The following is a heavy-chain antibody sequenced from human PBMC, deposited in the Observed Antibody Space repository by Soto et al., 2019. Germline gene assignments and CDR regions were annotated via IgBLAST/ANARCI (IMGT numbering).Heavy chain of an antibody. Sequence: PSETLSLTCTVSGGSISSYYWSWIRQPPGKGLEWIGYIYYSGSTNYNPSLKSRVTISVDTSKNQFSLKLSSVTAADTAVYYCGRDFGPWGQGTLVTVSS. CDR2: IYYSGST. J-gene: IGHJ5*02. CDR3: GRDFGP. CDR1: GGSISSYY. D-gene: IGHD3-10*01. V-gene: IGHV4-59*01.